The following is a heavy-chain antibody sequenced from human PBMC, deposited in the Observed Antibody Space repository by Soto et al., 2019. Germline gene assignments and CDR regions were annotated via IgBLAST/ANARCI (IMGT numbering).Heavy chain of an antibody. V-gene: IGHV4-30-2*01. CDR3: ARGGGSDSFDY. CDR2: INHLETT. D-gene: IGHD1-26*01. CDR1: GASITFGGYS. Sequence: PSETLSLTCTVSGASITFGGYSWSWIRQTPGKGLEWIGYINHLETTFYNPSFESRLTLSIDRAKNQFSLKLHSTSAADRAVYFCARGGGSDSFDYWGQGILVTV. J-gene: IGHJ4*02.